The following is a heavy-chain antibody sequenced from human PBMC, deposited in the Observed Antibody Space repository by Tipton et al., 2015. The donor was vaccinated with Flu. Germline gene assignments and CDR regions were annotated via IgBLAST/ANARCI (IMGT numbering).Heavy chain of an antibody. J-gene: IGHJ4*02. V-gene: IGHV4-59*08. CDR3: ARHSSSWLNFDY. D-gene: IGHD6-13*01. Sequence: TLSLTCTVSGGSISSHSWSWIRQPPGKGLEWIGYIYYSGTTTYNPSLKSRLTMSLDTSKNQLSLKLSSVTAADTAVYYCARHSSSWLNFDYWGQGTLVTVSS. CDR2: IYYSGTT. CDR1: GGSISSHS.